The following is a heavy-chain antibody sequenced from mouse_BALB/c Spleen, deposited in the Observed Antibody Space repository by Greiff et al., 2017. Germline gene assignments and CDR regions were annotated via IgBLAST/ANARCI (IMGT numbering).Heavy chain of an antibody. CDR1: GFSLTSYG. D-gene: IGHD1-1*01. CDR3: ARDPPYYYGSSYWGDY. Sequence: VKLVESGPGLVAPSQSLSITCTVSGFSLTSYGVHWVRQPPGKGLEWLGVIWAGGSTNYNSALMSRLSISKDNSKSQVFLKMNSLQTDDTAMYYCARDPPYYYGSSYWGDYWGQGTTLTVSS. J-gene: IGHJ2*01. V-gene: IGHV2-9*02. CDR2: IWAGGST.